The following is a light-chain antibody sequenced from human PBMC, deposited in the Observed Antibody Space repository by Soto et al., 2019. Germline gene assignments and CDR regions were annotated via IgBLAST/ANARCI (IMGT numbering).Light chain of an antibody. V-gene: IGKV3-11*01. CDR3: QQRVTWPYT. J-gene: IGKJ2*01. CDR2: EAS. Sequence: EIVLTQSPATLSLSPGERATLSCRASQSFSSELAWYQQKPGQAPRLLIFEASNRTTGIPTRFTGSGSWTDFTLTISSLEPEDFAVDDCQQRVTWPYTFGQGTKLDIK. CDR1: QSFSSE.